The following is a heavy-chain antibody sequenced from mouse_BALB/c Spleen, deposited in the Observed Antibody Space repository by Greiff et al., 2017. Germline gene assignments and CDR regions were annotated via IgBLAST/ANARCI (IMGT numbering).Heavy chain of an antibody. D-gene: IGHD2-10*02. J-gene: IGHJ4*01. CDR3: ARFKYGNYDYYAMDY. CDR2: IDPYDSET. V-gene: IGHV1-52*01. Sequence: QVQLQQPGAELVRPGASVKLSCKASGYTFTSYWMNWVKQRPEQGLEWIGRIDPYDSETHYNQKFKDKASLTVDKSSSTAYMELHSLTSEDSAVYYCARFKYGNYDYYAMDYWGQGTSVTVSS. CDR1: GYTFTSYW.